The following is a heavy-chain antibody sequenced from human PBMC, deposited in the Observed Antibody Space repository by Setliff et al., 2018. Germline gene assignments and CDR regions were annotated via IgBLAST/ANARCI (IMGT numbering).Heavy chain of an antibody. CDR2: IYHSGTT. CDR3: ARVSLPAAIVRFDS. Sequence: SATLSLTCAVSGGSISSPNWWNWVRQPPGKGLEWIGEIYHSGTTNYNPSLKSRVTMSVDTSKNQFSLKLRSDDTAIYYCARVSLPAAIVRFDSWGQGTLVTVSS. J-gene: IGHJ4*02. V-gene: IGHV4-4*02. CDR1: GGSISSPNW. D-gene: IGHD2-2*01.